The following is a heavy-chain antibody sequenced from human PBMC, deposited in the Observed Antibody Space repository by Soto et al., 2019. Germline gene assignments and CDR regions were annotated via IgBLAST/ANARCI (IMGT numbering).Heavy chain of an antibody. CDR1: GFTFSRYA. V-gene: IGHV3-23*01. CDR3: AKGGLGDCSTTSCLFHFDY. J-gene: IGHJ4*02. Sequence: GGSLRLSCTASGFTFSRYAMSWVRQAPGKGLEWVSTISDSGSTYYAESVKGRLTISRDNSKHTLYLQMNSLRAEDTAVYYCAKGGLGDCSTTSCLFHFDYWDLGALVTVSS. CDR2: ISDSGST. D-gene: IGHD2-2*01.